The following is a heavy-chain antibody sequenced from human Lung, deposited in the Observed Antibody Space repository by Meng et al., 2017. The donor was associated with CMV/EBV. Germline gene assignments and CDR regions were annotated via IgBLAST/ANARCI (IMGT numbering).Heavy chain of an antibody. CDR2: IYYSGST. Sequence: GSLRLXXTVSDDSISSRSYYWGWIRQPPGKGLEWIGSIYYSGSTYYNPSLKSRVTISVDTSKNQFSLELSSVTAADTAVYYCGRINIASRRVIDYWGQGXLVTFSS. CDR1: DDSISSRSYY. V-gene: IGHV4-39*07. CDR3: GRINIASRRVIDY. J-gene: IGHJ4*02. D-gene: IGHD6-6*01.